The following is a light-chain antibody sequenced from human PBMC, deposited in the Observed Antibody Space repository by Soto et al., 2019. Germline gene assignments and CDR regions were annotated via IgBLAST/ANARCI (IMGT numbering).Light chain of an antibody. J-gene: IGLJ2*01. V-gene: IGLV1-44*01. CDR2: SNG. Sequence: QSVLTQPPSASGTPGQRVTISCSGSRSNIGSNTVKWYQQLPGMAPNLLIHSNGQRPSWVPDRFSVSSSGTSAALALSGLQSQDEAEYDCSGWADTLSSSVVFGAGTKVTVL. CDR1: RSNIGSNT. CDR3: SGWADTLSSSVV.